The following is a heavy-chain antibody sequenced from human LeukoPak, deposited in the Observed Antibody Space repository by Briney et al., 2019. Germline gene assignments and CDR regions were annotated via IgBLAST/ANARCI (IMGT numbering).Heavy chain of an antibody. Sequence: SETLSLPCPVSGGPISSSSYYWGWIRQPPGKGLGWVWGIYYSGSTYYNPSLKSRVTISVDTSKNQFSLKLSSVTAADSAVYYCARENRGYSSSWYYIRDAYDIWGQGTMVNVSS. CDR3: ARENRGYSSSWYYIRDAYDI. V-gene: IGHV4-39*07. CDR2: IYYSGST. J-gene: IGHJ3*02. CDR1: GGPISSSSYY. D-gene: IGHD6-13*01.